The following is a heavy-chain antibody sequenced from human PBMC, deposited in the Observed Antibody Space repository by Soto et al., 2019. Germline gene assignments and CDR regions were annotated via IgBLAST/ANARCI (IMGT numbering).Heavy chain of an antibody. V-gene: IGHV3-73*02. CDR2: IRSKANSYAT. Sequence: EVQLVESGGGLVQPGGSLKLSCAASGFTFSGSAMHWVRQASGKGLEWVGRIRSKANSYATAYAASVKGRFTISRDDSKNTAYLQMNSLKTEVTAVYYCTRLGIVATINWVDWGQGTLVTVSS. J-gene: IGHJ4*02. D-gene: IGHD5-12*01. CDR3: TRLGIVATINWVD. CDR1: GFTFSGSA.